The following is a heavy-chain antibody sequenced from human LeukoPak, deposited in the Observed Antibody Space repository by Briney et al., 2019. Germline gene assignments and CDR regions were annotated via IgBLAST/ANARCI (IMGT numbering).Heavy chain of an antibody. D-gene: IGHD3-9*01. CDR1: GYTFTSYG. CDR3: VTGFGIFDILSGHCFDY. CDR2: ISAYNGNT. J-gene: IGHJ4*02. Sequence: ASVKDSCKASGYTFTSYGISWVRQPPGQGLEWMGWISAYNGNTNYAQKLQGRVTMTTDTSPSTAYMALRSLRSDDTAGYYCVTGFGIFDILSGHCFDYWGQGTLVTVSS. V-gene: IGHV1-18*04.